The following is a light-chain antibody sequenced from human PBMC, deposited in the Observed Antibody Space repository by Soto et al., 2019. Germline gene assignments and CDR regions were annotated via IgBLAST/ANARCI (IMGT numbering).Light chain of an antibody. J-gene: IGKJ5*01. Sequence: DIQMTQSPSSVSASVGDTVTITCRASQGLKFLAWYQQKPGKAPRLLIYEATSLQSGVQPRFSGSGSGTDFTLTIRSLQPEDFATYFCPLATSFPIPVGEGRRREI. CDR3: PLATSFPIP. V-gene: IGKV1-12*01. CDR1: QGLKF. CDR2: EAT.